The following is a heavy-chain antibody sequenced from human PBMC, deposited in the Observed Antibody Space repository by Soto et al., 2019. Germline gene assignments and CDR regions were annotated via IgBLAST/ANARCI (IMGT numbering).Heavy chain of an antibody. Sequence: GGSLRLSCAASGFTFSSYAMSWVRQAPGKGLEWVSGISGSGGVTDYADSVKGRFTISRDNSKNTLYLQMNSLRAEDTAVYYCSKDHPPNWYIDLRGRGTLVTVSS. V-gene: IGHV3-23*01. CDR2: ISGSGGVT. J-gene: IGHJ2*01. CDR3: SKDHPPNWYIDL. CDR1: GFTFSSYA.